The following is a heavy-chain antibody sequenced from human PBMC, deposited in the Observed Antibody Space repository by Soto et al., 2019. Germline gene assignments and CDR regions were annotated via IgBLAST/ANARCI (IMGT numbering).Heavy chain of an antibody. CDR1: GYSISSSNW. Sequence: QVQLQESGPGLVKPSDTLSLTCAVSGYSISSSNWWGWIRQPPGKGLEWIGYIYYSGSTYYNPSLKSRVTMSVDTSKNQFALKLSSVTAVDTAVDYCARIGTIFGVGAFDIWGQGTMVTVSS. J-gene: IGHJ3*02. V-gene: IGHV4-28*01. CDR2: IYYSGST. D-gene: IGHD3-3*01. CDR3: ARIGTIFGVGAFDI.